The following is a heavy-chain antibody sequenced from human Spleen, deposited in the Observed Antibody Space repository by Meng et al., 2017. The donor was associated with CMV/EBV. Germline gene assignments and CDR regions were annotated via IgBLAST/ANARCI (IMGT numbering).Heavy chain of an antibody. Sequence: LLLSCGASGFTFSTYRMHCVRPAPGKGLEWVSSISGTSSYIYYADSVRGRFTISRDNAKNSLYLQMNSLRAEDTAVYYCARVPGDYWGQGTLVTVSS. V-gene: IGHV3-21*01. CDR2: ISGTSSYI. J-gene: IGHJ4*02. CDR3: ARVPGDY. CDR1: GFTFSTYR.